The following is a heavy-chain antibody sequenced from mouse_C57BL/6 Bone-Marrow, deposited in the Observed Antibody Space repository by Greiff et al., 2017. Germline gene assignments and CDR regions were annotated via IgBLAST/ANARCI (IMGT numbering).Heavy chain of an antibody. Sequence: EVQLQQSGPVLVKPGASVKMSCKASGYTFTDYYMNWVKQSHGKSLEWIGVINPYNGGTSYNQKFKGKATLTVDKSSSTAYMELNSLTSEDSAVYYGARYHYGSSYGYFEVWGTGTTVTVSS. CDR1: GYTFTDYY. J-gene: IGHJ1*03. D-gene: IGHD1-1*01. V-gene: IGHV1-19*01. CDR3: ARYHYGSSYGYFEV. CDR2: INPYNGGT.